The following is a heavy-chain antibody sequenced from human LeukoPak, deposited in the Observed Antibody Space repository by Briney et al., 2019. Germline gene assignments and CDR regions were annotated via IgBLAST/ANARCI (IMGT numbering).Heavy chain of an antibody. CDR1: GGTFSSYA. Sequence: SVKVSCKASGGTFSSYAISWVRQAPGQGLEWMGGIIPIFGTANYAQKFQGRVTITTDESTSTAYMELSSLRSEDTAVYYCASSRDGYELLDYWGQGTLVTVSS. V-gene: IGHV1-69*05. D-gene: IGHD5-24*01. J-gene: IGHJ4*02. CDR3: ASSRDGYELLDY. CDR2: IIPIFGTA.